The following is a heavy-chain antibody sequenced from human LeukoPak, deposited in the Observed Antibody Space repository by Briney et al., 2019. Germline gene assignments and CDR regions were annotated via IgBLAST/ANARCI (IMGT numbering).Heavy chain of an antibody. CDR2: ISGSGGST. CDR1: GSTFSSYA. J-gene: IGHJ4*02. Sequence: GGSLRLSCAASGSTFSSYAMSWVRQAPGKGLEWVSAISGSGGSTYYADSVKGRFTISRDNSKNTLYLQMNSLRAEDTAVYYCAKGMRYSYGTAFDYWGQGTLVTVSS. CDR3: AKGMRYSYGTAFDY. V-gene: IGHV3-23*01. D-gene: IGHD5-18*01.